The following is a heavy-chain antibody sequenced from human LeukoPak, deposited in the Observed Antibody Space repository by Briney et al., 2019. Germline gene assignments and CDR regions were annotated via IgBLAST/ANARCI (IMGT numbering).Heavy chain of an antibody. V-gene: IGHV3-33*01. CDR3: ASAAGAFDF. CDR1: GITFSSYG. D-gene: IGHD6-13*01. Sequence: GRSPRLSCEASGITFSSYGIHWVRQAPGKGLEWVAVIWPDGSNKYYADSVKGRFIISRDNSKNTLWLQMNSLRAEDTAVYYCASAAGAFDFWGQGTMVTVSS. CDR2: IWPDGSNK. J-gene: IGHJ3*01.